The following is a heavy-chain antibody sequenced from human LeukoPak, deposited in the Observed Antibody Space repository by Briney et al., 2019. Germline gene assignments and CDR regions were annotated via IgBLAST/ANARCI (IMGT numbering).Heavy chain of an antibody. D-gene: IGHD6-6*01. V-gene: IGHV4-61*02. CDR3: ARGSSSLGSY. J-gene: IGHJ4*02. Sequence: SETLSLTCTVSGGSISSSSYYWSWIRQPAGKGLEWIGRIYTSGSTNYNPSLKSRVTMSVDTSKNQFSLKLSSVTAADTAVYYCARGSSSLGSYWGQGTLVTVSS. CDR2: IYTSGST. CDR1: GGSISSSSYY.